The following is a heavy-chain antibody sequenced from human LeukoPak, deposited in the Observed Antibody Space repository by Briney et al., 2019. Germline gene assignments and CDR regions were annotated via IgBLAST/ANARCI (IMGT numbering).Heavy chain of an antibody. CDR2: INPNSGGT. CDR1: GYTFTGYY. CDR3: ARTNPEDTSGPSGRWFDP. V-gene: IGHV1-2*02. Sequence: ASVKVSCKASGYTFTGYYMHWVRQAPGQGLEWMGWINPNSGGTNYAQKFQGRVTMTRDTSISTAYMELSSLRSEDTAVYYCARTNPEDTSGPSGRWFDPWGQGTLVTVSS. J-gene: IGHJ5*02. D-gene: IGHD3-3*01.